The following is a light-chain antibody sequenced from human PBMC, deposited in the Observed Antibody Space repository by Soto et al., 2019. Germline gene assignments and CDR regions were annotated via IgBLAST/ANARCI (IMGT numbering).Light chain of an antibody. Sequence: EIVMTQSPATLSVSPGGRATLSCRASQSVRSNLAWYQQKPGQAPRLLIYGASTRATGIPARFSGSGSGTVFTLTISSLQPEDFAVYYCQQYNDWPPLTFGGGTKVDIK. CDR3: QQYNDWPPLT. CDR2: GAS. CDR1: QSVRSN. V-gene: IGKV3-15*01. J-gene: IGKJ4*01.